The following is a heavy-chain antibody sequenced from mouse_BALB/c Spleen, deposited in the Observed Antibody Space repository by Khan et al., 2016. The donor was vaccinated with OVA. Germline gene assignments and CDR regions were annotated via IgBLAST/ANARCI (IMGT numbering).Heavy chain of an antibody. CDR3: ARSGSGSFGL. CDR1: GYTFTDFY. Sequence: QVQLQQSGAELARPGASVKLSCKTSGYTFTDFYINWVKQRTGQGLEWIGDIYPGSANTYYNEKFKGKATLTVDKSSSTAYMQLSSLTSEDSAVYFCARSGSGSFGLWGQGTLVTVSA. J-gene: IGHJ3*02. D-gene: IGHD2-2*01. CDR2: IYPGSANT. V-gene: IGHV1-77*01.